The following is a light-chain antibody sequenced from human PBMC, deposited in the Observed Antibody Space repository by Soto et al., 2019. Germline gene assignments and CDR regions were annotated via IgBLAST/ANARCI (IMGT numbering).Light chain of an antibody. J-gene: IGLJ2*01. CDR1: TNDIGAYEL. CDR3: CCFATGATFV. Sequence: QSALTQPASVSGSRGQSITISCTGTTNDIGAYELVSWYQQHPGKAPKLIIYEDNRRPSGVSDRFSGSKSGNTASLTISPLQAEDEADYSCCCFATGATFVFGGGTKLTVL. V-gene: IGLV2-23*02. CDR2: EDN.